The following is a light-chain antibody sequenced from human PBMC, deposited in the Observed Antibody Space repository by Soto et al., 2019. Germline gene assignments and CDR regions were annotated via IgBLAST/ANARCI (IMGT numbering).Light chain of an antibody. Sequence: EIVITQSPATLSVSPGETATLSCRASQSVSTTVAWYQQKSGQAPRLLIYSASTREIGVPAMFSGSGSGTEFTLTITSLQSADFGVYYCQQYKDWTTTFGQGTKVDIK. CDR3: QQYKDWTTT. CDR2: SAS. J-gene: IGKJ1*01. CDR1: QSVSTT. V-gene: IGKV3-15*01.